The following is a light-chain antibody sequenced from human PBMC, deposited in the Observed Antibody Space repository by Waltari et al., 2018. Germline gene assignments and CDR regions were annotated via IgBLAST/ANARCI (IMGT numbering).Light chain of an antibody. CDR2: DAV. Sequence: QSVLTQPRSVSGSPGQSVTISCTGTNRDVGSDDSVSWYQQNAGKAPKLVIYDAVRRPAWVPYRFSGSKYGATASLTISGLQAEDEADYYCCSYAGNYKFVFGGGTKVTVL. V-gene: IGLV2-11*01. CDR1: NRDVGSDDS. CDR3: CSYAGNYKFV. J-gene: IGLJ2*01.